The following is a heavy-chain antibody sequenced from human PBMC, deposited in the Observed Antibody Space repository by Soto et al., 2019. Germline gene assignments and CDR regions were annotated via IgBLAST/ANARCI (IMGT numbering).Heavy chain of an antibody. CDR2: IYPGDSDT. V-gene: IGHV5-51*01. CDR3: ARHPLAGDGYNSPFDY. CDR1: GYSFTSYW. J-gene: IGHJ4*02. Sequence: GESLKISCKGSGYSFTSYWIGWVRQMPGKGLEWMGIIYPGDSDTRYSPSFQGQVTISADKSISTAYLQWSSLKASDTAMYYRARHPLAGDGYNSPFDYWGQGTLVTVSS. D-gene: IGHD5-12*01.